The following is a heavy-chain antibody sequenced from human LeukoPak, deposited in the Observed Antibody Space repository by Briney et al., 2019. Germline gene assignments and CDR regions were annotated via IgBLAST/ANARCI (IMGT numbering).Heavy chain of an antibody. CDR3: ARGEGGIVGATEFDY. Sequence: EASVKVSCTASGYTFTSYYMHWVRQAPGQGLEWMGWINPNSGGTNYAQKFQGRVTMTRDTSISTAYMELSRLRSDDTAVYYCARGEGGIVGATEFDYWGQGTLVTVSS. J-gene: IGHJ4*02. CDR2: INPNSGGT. V-gene: IGHV1-2*02. D-gene: IGHD1-26*01. CDR1: GYTFTSYY.